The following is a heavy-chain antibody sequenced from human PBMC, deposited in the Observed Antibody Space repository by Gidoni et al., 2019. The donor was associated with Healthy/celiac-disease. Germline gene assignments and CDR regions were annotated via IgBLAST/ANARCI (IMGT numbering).Heavy chain of an antibody. V-gene: IGHV2-26*01. CDR2: IFSNDEK. CDR1: GFSLSNARMG. Sequence: QVTLKESGPVLVKPTETLTLTCTVSGFSLSNARMGVSWIRQPPGKALEWLAHIFSNDEKSYSTSLKSRLTISKDTSKSQVVLTMTNMDPVDTATYYCARIPTNYIWGNEYYYYGMDVWGQGTTVTVSS. CDR3: ARIPTNYIWGNEYYYYGMDV. J-gene: IGHJ6*02. D-gene: IGHD3-16*01.